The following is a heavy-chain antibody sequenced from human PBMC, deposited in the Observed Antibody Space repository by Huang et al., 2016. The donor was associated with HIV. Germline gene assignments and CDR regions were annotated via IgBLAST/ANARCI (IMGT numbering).Heavy chain of an antibody. Sequence: EVQLVQSGAEVKKPGESLKISCKGSGYSFTSYWIGWVRQMPGKGLEWLGIIYPGDSDTRDSPSFQGQVTISADKAISTAYLQWSSLKASDTAMYYCARGGYYYGSGSYWDYWGQGTLVTVSS. J-gene: IGHJ4*02. CDR1: GYSFTSYW. D-gene: IGHD3-10*01. CDR3: ARGGYYYGSGSYWDY. V-gene: IGHV5-51*03. CDR2: IYPGDSDT.